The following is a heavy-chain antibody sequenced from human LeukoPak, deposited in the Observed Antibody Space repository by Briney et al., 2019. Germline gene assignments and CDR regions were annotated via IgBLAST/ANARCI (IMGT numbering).Heavy chain of an antibody. CDR3: ARQRSYYGSGSYIPNWFDP. Sequence: GSLRLSCAASGFTFSSYSMNWVRQLPGKGLEWIGEINHSGSTNYNPSLKSRVTISVDTSKNQFSLKLSSVTAADTAVYYCARQRSYYGSGSYIPNWFDPWGQGTLVTVSS. D-gene: IGHD3-10*01. CDR2: INHSGST. J-gene: IGHJ5*02. V-gene: IGHV4-34*01. CDR1: GFTFSSYS.